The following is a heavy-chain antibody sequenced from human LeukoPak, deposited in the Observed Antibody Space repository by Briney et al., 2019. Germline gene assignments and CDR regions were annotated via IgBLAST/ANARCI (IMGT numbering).Heavy chain of an antibody. Sequence: GASVKVSCKASGYTFTSYGISWVRQAPGQGLEWMGWISAYNGNTNYAQKLQGRVTMTTDTSTSTAYMELSSLRSEDTAVYYCARSSPKFRNWNEVMDVWGKGTTVTVSS. CDR2: ISAYNGNT. D-gene: IGHD1-1*01. CDR3: ARSSPKFRNWNEVMDV. CDR1: GYTFTSYG. V-gene: IGHV1-18*01. J-gene: IGHJ6*03.